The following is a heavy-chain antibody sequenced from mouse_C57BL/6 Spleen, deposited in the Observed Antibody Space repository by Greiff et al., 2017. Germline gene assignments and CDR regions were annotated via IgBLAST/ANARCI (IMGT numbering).Heavy chain of an antibody. CDR2: IYPGDGDT. D-gene: IGHD1-1*01. CDR3: ARYYGSSYDYYAMDY. V-gene: IGHV1-82*01. CDR1: GYAFSSSW. J-gene: IGHJ4*01. Sequence: VQRVESGPELVKPGASVKISCKASGYAFSSSWMNWVKQRPGKGLEWIGRIYPGDGDTNYNGKFKGKATLTADKSSSTAYMQLSSLTSEDSAVYFCARYYGSSYDYYAMDYWGQGTSVTVSS.